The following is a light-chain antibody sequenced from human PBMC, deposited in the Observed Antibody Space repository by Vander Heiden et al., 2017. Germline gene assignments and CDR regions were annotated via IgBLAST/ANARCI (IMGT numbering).Light chain of an antibody. CDR1: SSNIGARYE. Sequence: QSVLTQPPSVSGAPGQTVTISCTGGSSNIGARYEVHWYHQLPGTAPKLRIYGNSDRPSGVLDRFSVSKSDTAGSLAITGLQAEDEADYYCQCYDISLSAWVFGGGTRLTVL. V-gene: IGLV1-40*01. CDR3: QCYDISLSAWV. CDR2: GNS. J-gene: IGLJ3*02.